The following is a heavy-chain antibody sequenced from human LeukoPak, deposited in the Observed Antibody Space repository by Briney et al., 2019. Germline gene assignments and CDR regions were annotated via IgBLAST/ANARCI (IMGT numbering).Heavy chain of an antibody. Sequence: SQTLSLTCTVSGGSISRGGYYWSWIRQHPGKGLEWIGYVYYSGSTYYNPSLKSRVTISVDTSKNQFSLKLSSVTAADTAVYYCARDSTYYYDSSGYPHWYFDLWGRGTLVTVSS. CDR3: ARDSTYYYDSSGYPHWYFDL. CDR1: GGSISRGGYY. CDR2: VYYSGST. D-gene: IGHD3-22*01. J-gene: IGHJ2*01. V-gene: IGHV4-31*03.